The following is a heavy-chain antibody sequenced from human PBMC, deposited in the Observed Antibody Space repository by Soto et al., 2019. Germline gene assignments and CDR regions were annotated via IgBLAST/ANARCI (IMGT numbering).Heavy chain of an antibody. CDR3: ARADCTGAYCYSWPFNYGVDV. V-gene: IGHV3-7*01. Sequence: GGAPRLSCTTSGFPFNTYVIDSVRQAPGKGLEWVANIKQDGREKYYVDSVEGRFTISRDNAKNSLYLQMNSLRAEDTALYYCARADCTGAYCYSWPFNYGVDVWGQGTTVTVSS. D-gene: IGHD2-15*01. CDR1: GFPFNTYV. CDR2: IKQDGREK. J-gene: IGHJ6*02.